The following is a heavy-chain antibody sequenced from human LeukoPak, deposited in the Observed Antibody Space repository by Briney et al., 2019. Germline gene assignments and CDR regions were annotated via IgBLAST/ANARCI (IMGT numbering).Heavy chain of an antibody. CDR3: ARGYSGYDPTYFDS. CDR2: IYYSGST. Sequence: SETLSLTYTVSGGSISGYYWSWIRQPPGKGLEWIGYIYYSGSTKYNPSLKSRVTTSVDTSKNQFSLRLSSVTAADTAVYYCARGYSGYDPTYFDSWGQGTLVTVSS. CDR1: GGSISGYY. D-gene: IGHD5-12*01. J-gene: IGHJ4*02. V-gene: IGHV4-59*01.